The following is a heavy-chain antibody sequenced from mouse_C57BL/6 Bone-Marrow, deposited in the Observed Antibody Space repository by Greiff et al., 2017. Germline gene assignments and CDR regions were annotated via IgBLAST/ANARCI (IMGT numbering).Heavy chain of an antibody. CDR2: IYPGGGYT. CDR3: ARLGVWYAKDY. V-gene: IGHV1-63*01. J-gene: IGHJ4*01. Sequence: QVQLKQSGAELVRPGTSVKMSCKASGYTFTNYWIGWAKQRPGHGLEWIGDIYPGGGYTNYNEKFKGKATLTADKSSSTAYMQFSSLTSEDSAIYYCARLGVWYAKDYWGQGTSVTVSS. CDR1: GYTFTNYW.